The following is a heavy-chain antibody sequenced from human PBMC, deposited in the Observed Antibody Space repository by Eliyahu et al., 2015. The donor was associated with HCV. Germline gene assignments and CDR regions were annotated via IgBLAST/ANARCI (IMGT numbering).Heavy chain of an antibody. Sequence: QLLLVESGGGVVQPARSLRLSCAASGFNFSGHGMHWVRQAPGKGLEWVAVISADGTKKYYAESVQGRFTISRDNSRSTLYLEIDNLRPEDTSVYYCARDLLLRGVLIMDVWGQGTTVTVSS. CDR2: ISADGTKK. CDR3: ARDLLLRGVLIMDV. CDR1: GFNFSGHG. V-gene: IGHV3-30*04. D-gene: IGHD3-10*01. J-gene: IGHJ6*02.